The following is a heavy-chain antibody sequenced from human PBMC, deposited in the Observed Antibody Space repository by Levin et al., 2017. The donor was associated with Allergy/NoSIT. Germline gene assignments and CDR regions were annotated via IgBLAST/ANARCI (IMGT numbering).Heavy chain of an antibody. CDR3: ARGGPPNYDYNWGSYRDGYFDY. CDR1: GFTFGDCA. CDR2: IRNKAHGGTT. J-gene: IGHJ4*02. Sequence: GGSLRLSCTGSGFTFGDCAMSWVRQAPGKGLEWVGFIRNKAHGGTTEYAASVKGRLTISRDDSKSIAYLQMNSLKTEDTAVYFCARGGPPNYDYNWGSYRDGYFDYWGQGTLVTVSS. D-gene: IGHD3-16*02. V-gene: IGHV3-49*04.